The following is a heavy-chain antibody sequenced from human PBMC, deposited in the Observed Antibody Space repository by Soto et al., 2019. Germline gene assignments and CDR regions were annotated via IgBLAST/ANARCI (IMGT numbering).Heavy chain of an antibody. Sequence: QVQLQESGPGLVKPSQTLSLTCTVSGGSISSGDYYWSWIRQPPGKGLEWVGYIYYRGNTYYNAAPKSRVTISVDTSKNQFSLKLTSVTAADTAVYYCARGRGSGYDRYFDYWGQGNLVTVSS. J-gene: IGHJ4*02. D-gene: IGHD5-12*01. CDR1: GGSISSGDYY. V-gene: IGHV4-30-4*01. CDR3: ARGRGSGYDRYFDY. CDR2: IYYRGNT.